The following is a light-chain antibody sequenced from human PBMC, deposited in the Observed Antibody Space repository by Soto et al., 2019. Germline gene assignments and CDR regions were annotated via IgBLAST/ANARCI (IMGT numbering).Light chain of an antibody. CDR1: QGISTY. CDR2: AAS. Sequence: DLQLAQAPSPLSASVGDRVTLTLRASQGISTYLAWHQQKPGEAPKLLIYAASTLQSGVPARFSGSGSGTDFTLTISSLQPEDFATYYCQQRNSYPLTFGGGTKVDNK. CDR3: QQRNSYPLT. V-gene: IGKV1-9*01. J-gene: IGKJ4*01.